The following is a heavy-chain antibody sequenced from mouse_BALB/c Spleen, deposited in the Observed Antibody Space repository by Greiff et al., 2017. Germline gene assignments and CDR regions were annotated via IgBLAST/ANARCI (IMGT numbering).Heavy chain of an antibody. CDR2: ILPGSGST. CDR1: GYTFSSYW. Sequence: QVQLQQSGAELMKPGASVKISCKATGYTFSSYWIEWVKQRPGHGLEWIGEILPGSGSTNYNEKFKGKATFTADTSSNTAYMQLSSLTSEDSAVYYCARRNYYGFYAMDYWGQGTSVTVSS. D-gene: IGHD1-2*01. J-gene: IGHJ4*01. CDR3: ARRNYYGFYAMDY. V-gene: IGHV1-9*01.